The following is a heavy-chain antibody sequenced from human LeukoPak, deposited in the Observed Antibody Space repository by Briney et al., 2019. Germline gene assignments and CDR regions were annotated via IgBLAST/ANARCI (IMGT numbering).Heavy chain of an antibody. CDR1: GGSFSGYY. D-gene: IGHD3-22*01. J-gene: IGHJ4*02. CDR2: INHSGST. Sequence: PSQTLSLTCAVYGGSFSGYYWSWIRQHPGKGLEWIGEINHSGSTNYNPSLKSRVTISVDTSKNQFSLKLSSVTAADTAVYYCARKYYYDSSDNYWGQGTLVTVSS. CDR3: ARKYYYDSSDNY. V-gene: IGHV4-34*01.